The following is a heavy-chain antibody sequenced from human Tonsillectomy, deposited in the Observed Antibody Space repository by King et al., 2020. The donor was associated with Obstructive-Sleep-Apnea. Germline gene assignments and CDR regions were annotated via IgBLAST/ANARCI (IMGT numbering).Heavy chain of an antibody. CDR3: SRVYDYDSSGSYCFDY. D-gene: IGHD3-22*01. J-gene: IGHJ4*02. CDR2: IKSKTDDGTT. CDR1: GFTFSNAW. V-gene: IGHV3-15*01. Sequence: VQLVESGGGLVKPGGSLRLSCAASGFTFSNAWMTWVRQAPGQGLEWIGRIKSKTDDGTTDYAPPVKGRFTISRDDSKNTLYLQMTRLKSEDTAVYYCSRVYDYDSSGSYCFDYWGQGTLGTVSS.